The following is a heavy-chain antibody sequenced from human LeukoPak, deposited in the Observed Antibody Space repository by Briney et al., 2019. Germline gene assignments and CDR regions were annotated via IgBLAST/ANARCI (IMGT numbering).Heavy chain of an antibody. Sequence: SVKVSCKASGGTFSSYAISWVRQAPGQGLEWMGGIIPIFGTANYAQKFQGRVTITADESTSTAYMELSSLRSDDTAVYYCARDGGSYRRWDYWGQGTLVTVSS. J-gene: IGHJ4*02. D-gene: IGHD1-26*01. CDR2: IIPIFGTA. CDR1: GGTFSSYA. V-gene: IGHV1-69*13. CDR3: ARDGGSYRRWDY.